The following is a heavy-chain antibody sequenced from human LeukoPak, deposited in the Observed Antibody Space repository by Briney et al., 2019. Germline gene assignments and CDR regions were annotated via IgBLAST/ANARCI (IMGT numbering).Heavy chain of an antibody. V-gene: IGHV3-23*01. CDR3: ARALSGWYTDY. D-gene: IGHD6-19*01. CDR1: GFTFSSYA. Sequence: GGSLRLSCAASGFTFSSYAMSWVRQAPGKGLEWVSAISGSGGSTYYADSVKGRFTISRDNSKNTVYLQMNSLRAEDTAIYYCARALSGWYTDYWGQGTLVTVSS. J-gene: IGHJ4*02. CDR2: ISGSGGST.